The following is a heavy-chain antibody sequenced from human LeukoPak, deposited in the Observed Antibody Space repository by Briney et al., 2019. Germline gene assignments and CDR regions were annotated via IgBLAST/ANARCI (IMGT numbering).Heavy chain of an antibody. CDR3: VREAGYCAPVCVKTNWFDP. CDR2: IWRDGSNK. Sequence: GGSLRLSCVASGFTFSTYAMHWVRQAPGEGLEWVAMIWRDGSNKYYTDSVRGRFAISRDDSTNTVYLHMNSLRDEDTALYHCVREAGYCAPVCVKTNWFDPWGQGTLVTVSS. J-gene: IGHJ5*02. CDR1: GFTFSTYA. D-gene: IGHD2-15*01. V-gene: IGHV3-33*01.